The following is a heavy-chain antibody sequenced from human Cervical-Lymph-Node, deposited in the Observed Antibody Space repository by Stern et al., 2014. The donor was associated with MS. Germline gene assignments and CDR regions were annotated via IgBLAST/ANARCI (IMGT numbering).Heavy chain of an antibody. D-gene: IGHD3-10*01. CDR3: ARLLEIPSTYYYGSGSLDY. J-gene: IGHJ4*02. CDR2: IYPGDSDT. Sequence: EVHLVESGAEVKKPGESLKISCKGSGYSFTSYWIGWVRQMPGKGLEWMGIIYPGDSDTRYSPSFQGQVTISADKSISTAYLQWSSLKASDTAMYYCARLLEIPSTYYYGSGSLDYWGQGTLVTVSS. CDR1: GYSFTSYW. V-gene: IGHV5-51*03.